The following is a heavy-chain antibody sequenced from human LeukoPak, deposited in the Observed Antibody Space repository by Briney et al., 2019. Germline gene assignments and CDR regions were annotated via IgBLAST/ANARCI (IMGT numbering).Heavy chain of an antibody. CDR3: ALLVDY. CDR2: IYHSGST. Sequence: SETLSLXCTVSGYSISSGYYWGWIRQPPGKGLEWIGSIYHSGSTYYNPSLKSRVTISVDTSKNQFSLKLSSVTAADTAVYYCALLVDYWGQGTLVTVSS. V-gene: IGHV4-38-2*02. J-gene: IGHJ4*02. CDR1: GYSISSGYY. D-gene: IGHD3-10*01.